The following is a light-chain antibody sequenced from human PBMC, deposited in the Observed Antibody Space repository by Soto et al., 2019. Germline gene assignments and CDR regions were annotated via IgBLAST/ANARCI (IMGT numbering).Light chain of an antibody. Sequence: EIVLTQSPGTLSLSPGERATLSCRASPSVSSRYLAWYQQTPGRAPRLLIYGASSRATGIPDRFSGSGSGTDFTLTISRLEPEDFAVYYCHHYDNSPPFTFGPGTKVDMK. J-gene: IGKJ3*01. CDR1: PSVSSRY. V-gene: IGKV3-20*01. CDR2: GAS. CDR3: HHYDNSPPFT.